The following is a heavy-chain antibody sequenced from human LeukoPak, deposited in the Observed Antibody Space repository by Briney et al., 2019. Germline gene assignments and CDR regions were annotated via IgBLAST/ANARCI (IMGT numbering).Heavy chain of an antibody. J-gene: IGHJ4*02. Sequence: GGSLRPSCAASGFPFSAYWVHWVRQAPGKGLVWVSRINTDGTYTSYADSVKGRFTISRDNAQNTLFLQMTSLRVEDTAVYYCAKDMTGPDDSWGPGTLVTVSS. CDR1: GFPFSAYW. D-gene: IGHD3-16*01. CDR3: AKDMTGPDDS. V-gene: IGHV3-74*01. CDR2: INTDGTYT.